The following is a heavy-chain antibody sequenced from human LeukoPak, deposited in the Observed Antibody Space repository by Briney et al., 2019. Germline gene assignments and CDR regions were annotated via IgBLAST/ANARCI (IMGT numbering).Heavy chain of an antibody. CDR2: ISGDGGRT. V-gene: IGHV3-23*01. Sequence: GGSLRLSCAASGFTFSSYGMSWVSQAPGKGLEWVSTISGDGGRTYYADSVKGRFTISRDSAKNTLLLQMNSLRAEDTAIYYCAQSRSGYDVLTASFNWGQGTLVTVSS. J-gene: IGHJ4*02. CDR1: GFTFSSYG. CDR3: AQSRSGYDVLTASFN. D-gene: IGHD3-9*01.